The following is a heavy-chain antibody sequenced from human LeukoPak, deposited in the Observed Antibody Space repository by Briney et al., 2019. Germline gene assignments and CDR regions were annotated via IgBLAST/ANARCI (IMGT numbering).Heavy chain of an antibody. D-gene: IGHD4-17*01. J-gene: IGHJ6*02. CDR3: ARDGVDGDYVFGYLMDV. V-gene: IGHV4-4*07. CDR2: IYTSGST. Sequence: RTSETLSLTCTVSGGSISSYYWSWIRQPAGKGLEWIGRIYTSGSTNYNPSLKSRVTMSVDTSKNQFSLKLSSVTAADTAVYYCARDGVDGDYVFGYLMDVWGQGTTVTVSS. CDR1: GGSISSYY.